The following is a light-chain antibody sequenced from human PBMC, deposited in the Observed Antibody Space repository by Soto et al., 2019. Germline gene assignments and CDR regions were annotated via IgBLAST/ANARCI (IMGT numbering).Light chain of an antibody. CDR3: NSYASSSTHV. V-gene: IGLV2-14*01. CDR2: DVS. CDR1: SSDVGGYNY. J-gene: IGLJ1*01. Sequence: QSVLTQPASVSASPGQSITSSCTGASSDVGGYNYVSWYQQHPGKAPKLMIYDVSNRPSGVSDRFSGSKSGNTASLTISGLQAEDEAHYYRNSYASSSTHVFGTGTKVPVL.